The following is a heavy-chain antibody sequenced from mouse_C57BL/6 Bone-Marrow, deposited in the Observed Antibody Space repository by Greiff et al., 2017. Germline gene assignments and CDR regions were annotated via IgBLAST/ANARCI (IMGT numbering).Heavy chain of an antibody. CDR2: IDPNSGGT. CDR3: ARDITTVVATYYAMDY. CDR1: GYTFTSYW. D-gene: IGHD1-1*01. J-gene: IGHJ4*01. Sequence: QVQLKQPGAELVKPGASVKLSCKASGYTFTSYWMHWVKQRPGRGLEWIGRIDPNSGGTKYNEKFKSKATLTVDKPSSTAYMQLSSLTSEDSAVYYCARDITTVVATYYAMDYWGQGTSVTVSS. V-gene: IGHV1-72*01.